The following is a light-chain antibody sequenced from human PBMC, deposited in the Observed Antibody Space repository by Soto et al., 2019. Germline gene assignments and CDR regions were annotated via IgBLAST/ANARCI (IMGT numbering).Light chain of an antibody. V-gene: IGLV2-14*01. CDR2: NVS. CDR3: TSSTSGSLYG. Sequence: QSVLTQAASVSGSPGQSITISCTGTSSDVGGYNYVSWYQQFPGKVPKLLIYNVSNRPSGVSNRFSGSKSGNTASLTISGLQAEDEADYFCTSSTSGSLYGFGTGTKLTVL. CDR1: SSDVGGYNY. J-gene: IGLJ1*01.